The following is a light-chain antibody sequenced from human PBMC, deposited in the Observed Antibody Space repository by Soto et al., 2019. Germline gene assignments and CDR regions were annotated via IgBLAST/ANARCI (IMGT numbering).Light chain of an antibody. J-gene: IGKJ1*01. CDR1: QSISSW. V-gene: IGKV1-5*01. CDR3: QQYNSYKWT. CDR2: DAS. Sequence: DIQMTQSPSTLSASVGDRVTITCRASQSISSWLAWYQQKPGKAPKLLIYDASSLESGVPSRFSGSGSGTEFTLTISSLQPDDFATYYCQQYNSYKWTFGQGTKWISN.